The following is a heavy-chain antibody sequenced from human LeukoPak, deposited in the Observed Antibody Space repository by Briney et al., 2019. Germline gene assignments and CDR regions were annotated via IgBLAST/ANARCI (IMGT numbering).Heavy chain of an antibody. CDR3: ARAPDPYSSSSAYFFDY. CDR1: GYTFTSYG. D-gene: IGHD6-6*01. V-gene: IGHV1-18*01. CDR2: ISAYNGNT. Sequence: ASVRVSCKASGYTFTSYGISWVRQAPGQGLEWMAWISAYNGNTNYAQKLQGRVTMTTDTSTSTAYMELRSLRSDDTAVYYCARAPDPYSSSSAYFFDYWGQGTLVTVSS. J-gene: IGHJ4*02.